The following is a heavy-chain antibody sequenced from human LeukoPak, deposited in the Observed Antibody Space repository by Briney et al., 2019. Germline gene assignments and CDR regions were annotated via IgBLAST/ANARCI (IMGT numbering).Heavy chain of an antibody. V-gene: IGHV4-34*01. J-gene: IGHJ4*02. CDR3: ARGAWATRLGS. CDR1: GESLNSYY. Sequence: NPSETLSLTCAVYGESLNSYYWSWVRQPPGEWLEWIGEIYEGGTTEYNPSLKSRVTISMVPSKQQFSLSLSSVTAADTAVYYCARGAWATRLGSWGLGTPVIVSS. D-gene: IGHD2-15*01. CDR2: IYEGGTT.